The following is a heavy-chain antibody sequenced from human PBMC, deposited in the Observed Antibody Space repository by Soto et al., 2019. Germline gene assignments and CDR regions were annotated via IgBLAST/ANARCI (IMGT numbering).Heavy chain of an antibody. CDR2: IWYDGSNA. V-gene: IGHV3-33*01. CDR1: GFTFGTYG. CDR3: ARDLQIGAHHQFAL. J-gene: IGHJ4*02. Sequence: QVQLVESGGGVVQPGRSLKLSCVASGFTFGTYGMHWVRQTPGRGLEWVAFIWYDGSNAVFADFVKGRLTYSRDNSKDTVSLQMDRPRGGDTAVFYCARDLQIGAHHQFALWGQGTLVPVSS.